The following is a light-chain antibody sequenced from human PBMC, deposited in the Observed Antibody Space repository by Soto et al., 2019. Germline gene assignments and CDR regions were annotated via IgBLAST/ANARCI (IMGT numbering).Light chain of an antibody. CDR2: GAS. J-gene: IGKJ1*01. CDR1: QSVSSSY. CDR3: QQYNGWPT. V-gene: IGKV3-15*01. Sequence: EIVLTQSPGTLSLSPGERATLSCRASQSVSSSYLAWYQQKPGQAPRLLIFGASTRAIGIPATFTGSGSGTDFTLTISRLQSEDFAVYYCQQYNGWPTFGQGTKVDIK.